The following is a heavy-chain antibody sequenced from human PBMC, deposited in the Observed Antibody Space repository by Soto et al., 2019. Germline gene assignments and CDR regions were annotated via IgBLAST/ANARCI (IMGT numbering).Heavy chain of an antibody. D-gene: IGHD3-22*01. CDR2: IYSGGST. CDR1: GFTVSSNY. V-gene: IGHV3-66*01. CDR3: ASNSESGYYEGRNYYYYYMDV. J-gene: IGHJ6*03. Sequence: GGSLRLSCAASGFTVSSNYMSWVRQAPGKGLEWVSVIYSGGSTYYADSVKGRFTISRDNSKNTLYLQMNSLRAEDTAVYYCASNSESGYYEGRNYYYYYMDVWGKGTTVTVSS.